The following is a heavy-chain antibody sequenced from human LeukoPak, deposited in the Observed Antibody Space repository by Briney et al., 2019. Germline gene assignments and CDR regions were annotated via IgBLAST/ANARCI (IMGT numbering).Heavy chain of an antibody. CDR3: AKRLPLEDDPFRVGGFDI. V-gene: IGHV3-23*01. J-gene: IGHJ3*02. Sequence: PGGSLRLSCAASGFTFSSYAMSWVRQAPGKGLEWVSAISGSGGSTYYADSVKGRFTISRDNSKNTLYLQMNSLRAEDTAVYYCAKRLPLEDDPFRVGGFDIWGQGTMVTVSS. CDR2: ISGSGGST. D-gene: IGHD1-1*01. CDR1: GFTFSSYA.